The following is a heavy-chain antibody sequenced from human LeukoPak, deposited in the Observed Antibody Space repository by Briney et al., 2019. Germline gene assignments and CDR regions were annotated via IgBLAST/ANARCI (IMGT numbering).Heavy chain of an antibody. Sequence: PGGSLRLSCAASGFTFSSYEMNWVRQAPGKGLEWVSAISGSGGSTYYADSVKGRFTISRDNSKNTLYLQMNSLRAEDTAVYYCAKEMGYYGSGSYYNVFYFQHWGQGTLVTVSS. J-gene: IGHJ1*01. CDR1: GFTFSSYE. CDR3: AKEMGYYGSGSYYNVFYFQH. D-gene: IGHD3-10*01. V-gene: IGHV3-23*01. CDR2: ISGSGGST.